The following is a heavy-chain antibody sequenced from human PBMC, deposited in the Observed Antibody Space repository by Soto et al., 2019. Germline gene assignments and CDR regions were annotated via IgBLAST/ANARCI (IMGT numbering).Heavy chain of an antibody. CDR3: ARVRGYYYDSSGYFFLYGYIDY. CDR1: GFTFSSYS. D-gene: IGHD3-22*01. J-gene: IGHJ4*02. CDR2: ISSSSSYI. V-gene: IGHV3-21*01. Sequence: GGSLRLSCAASGFTFSSYSMNWVRQAPGKGLEWVSSISSSSSYIYYADSVKGRFTISRDNAKNSLYLQMNSLRAEDTAVYYCARVRGYYYDSSGYFFLYGYIDYWGQVTLVTVSS.